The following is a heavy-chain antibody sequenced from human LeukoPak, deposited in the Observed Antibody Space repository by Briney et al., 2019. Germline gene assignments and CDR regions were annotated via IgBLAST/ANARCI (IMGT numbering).Heavy chain of an antibody. CDR1: GYTFTGYY. CDR3: ARINYDSSGYYYFDY. D-gene: IGHD3-22*01. Sequence: EASVKVSCKASGYTFTGYYMHWVRQAPGQGLEWMGWINPNSGGTNYAQKFQGRVTMTRDTSISTAYMELSRLRSDDTAVYYCARINYDSSGYYYFDYWGQGTLVTVSS. J-gene: IGHJ4*02. V-gene: IGHV1-2*02. CDR2: INPNSGGT.